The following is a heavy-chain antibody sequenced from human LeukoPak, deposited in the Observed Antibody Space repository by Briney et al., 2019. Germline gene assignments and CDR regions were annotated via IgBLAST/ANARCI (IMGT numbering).Heavy chain of an antibody. CDR2: ISSSSSYI. CDR3: ARPFDAFDI. Sequence: GGSLRLSCAASGFTFSSYAMSWVRQAPGKGLEWVSSISSSSSYIYYADSVRGRFTISRDNSKNTLYLQMNSLRAEDTAVYYCARPFDAFDIWGQGTMVTVSS. CDR1: GFTFSSYA. V-gene: IGHV3-21*04. J-gene: IGHJ3*02.